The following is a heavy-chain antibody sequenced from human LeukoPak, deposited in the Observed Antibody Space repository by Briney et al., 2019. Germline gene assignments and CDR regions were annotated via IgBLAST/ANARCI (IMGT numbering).Heavy chain of an antibody. CDR1: GGSISSGDYY. CDR2: IYYSGST. CDR3: ARYDYSNYRRWFDP. J-gene: IGHJ5*02. V-gene: IGHV4-30-4*08. D-gene: IGHD4-11*01. Sequence: PSETLSLXCTVSGGSISSGDYYWSWIRQPPGKGLEWIGYIYYSGSTYYNPSLKSRVTISVDTSKNQFSLKLSSVTAADTAVYYCARYDYSNYRRWFDPWGQGTLVTVSS.